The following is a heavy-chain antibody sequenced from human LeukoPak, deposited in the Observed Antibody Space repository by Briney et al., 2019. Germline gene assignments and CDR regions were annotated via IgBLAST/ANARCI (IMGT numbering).Heavy chain of an antibody. CDR2: ISWNSGSI. CDR1: GFTFDDYA. Sequence: PGGSLRLSCAASGFTFDDYAMHWVRQAPGKGLEWVSGISWNSGSIGYADSVKGRFTISRDNAKNSLYLQMHSLRAEDTALYYCAKEDYDSSGYIKMFDPWGQGTLVTVSS. CDR3: AKEDYDSSGYIKMFDP. D-gene: IGHD3-22*01. V-gene: IGHV3-9*01. J-gene: IGHJ5*02.